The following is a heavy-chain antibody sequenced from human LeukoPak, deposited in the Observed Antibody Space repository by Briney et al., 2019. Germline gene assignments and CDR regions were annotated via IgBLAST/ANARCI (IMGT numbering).Heavy chain of an antibody. CDR3: ARHNPSYSSSSGEGFDY. CDR2: IYPGDSDT. Sequence: GESLKISCKGSGYSFTSYWIGWVRQMPGKGLEWMGIIYPGDSDTRYSPSFQGQVTISADKSISTAYLQWSSLKASDTAMYYCARHNPSYSSSSGEGFDYWGQGTLVTVSS. D-gene: IGHD6-6*01. CDR1: GYSFTSYW. J-gene: IGHJ4*02. V-gene: IGHV5-51*01.